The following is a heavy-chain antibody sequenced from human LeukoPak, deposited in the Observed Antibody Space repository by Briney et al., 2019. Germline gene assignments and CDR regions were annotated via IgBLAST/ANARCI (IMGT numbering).Heavy chain of an antibody. V-gene: IGHV1-24*01. CDR2: FDPEDGET. CDR1: GYTLTELS. J-gene: IGHJ4*02. CDR3: ATGLISSGWLFDY. D-gene: IGHD6-19*01. Sequence: ASVKVSCKVSGYTLTELSMHWVRQAPGKWLEWMGGFDPEDGETIYAQKFQGRVTMTEDTSTDTAYMELSSLRSEDTAVYYCATGLISSGWLFDYWGQGTLVTVSS.